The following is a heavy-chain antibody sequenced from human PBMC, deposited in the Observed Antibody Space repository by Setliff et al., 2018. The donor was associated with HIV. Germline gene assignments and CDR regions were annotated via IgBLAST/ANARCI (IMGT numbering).Heavy chain of an antibody. CDR2: IYYSGST. Sequence: PSETLSLTCTVSGGSVSSGGYYWSWIRQYPGKGLEWIGYIYYSGSTYYNPSLKSRVTMSVDTSKNQFSLNLSSVTAADTAIYYCARAPFPVAGFDYFDHWGQGTQVTVSS. CDR1: GGSVSSGGYY. J-gene: IGHJ4*02. CDR3: ARAPFPVAGFDYFDH. D-gene: IGHD6-19*01. V-gene: IGHV4-61*08.